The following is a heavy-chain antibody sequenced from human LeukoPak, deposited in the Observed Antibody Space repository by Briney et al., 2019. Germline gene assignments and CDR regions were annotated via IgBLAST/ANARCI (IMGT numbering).Heavy chain of an antibody. Sequence: GGSLRLSCVVSGFTFNRCWMNWVRQAPGKGLEWVAVISYDGSNKYYADSVKGRFTISRDNSKNTLYLQMNSLRAEDTAGYYCAKDPFDYWGQGTLVTVSS. CDR2: ISYDGSNK. CDR1: GFTFNRCW. J-gene: IGHJ4*02. CDR3: AKDPFDY. V-gene: IGHV3-30*18.